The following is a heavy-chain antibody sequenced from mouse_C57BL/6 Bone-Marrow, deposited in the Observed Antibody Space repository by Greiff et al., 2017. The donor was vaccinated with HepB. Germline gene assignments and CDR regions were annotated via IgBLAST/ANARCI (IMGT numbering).Heavy chain of an antibody. J-gene: IGHJ4*01. CDR2: INPSSGYT. V-gene: IGHV1-7*01. D-gene: IGHD1-1*01. Sequence: QVQLQQSGAELAKPGASVKLSCKASGYTFTSYWMHWVKQRPGQGLEWIGYINPSSGYTKYNQKFKDKATLTADKSSSTAYMQLISLTYEDSAVYYCARDGSRRGNAMDYWGQGTSVTVSS. CDR3: ARDGSRRGNAMDY. CDR1: GYTFTSYW.